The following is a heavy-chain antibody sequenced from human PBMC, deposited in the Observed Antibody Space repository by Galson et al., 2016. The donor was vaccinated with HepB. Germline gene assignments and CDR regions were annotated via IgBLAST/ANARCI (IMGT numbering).Heavy chain of an antibody. CDR2: VNHSGNV. Sequence: SETLSLTCTISGASITRGNWWSWVRQSPGTGLEWIGEVNHSGNVNYNPSLKGRVTTPIAKSTNQVSLRLTAVTAGDTAVYYCASFCSGTNCYNVEKFHLRGQGTLVTVSS. CDR3: ASFCSGTNCYNVEKFHL. J-gene: IGHJ1*01. CDR1: GASITRGNW. V-gene: IGHV4-4*02. D-gene: IGHD3-3*01.